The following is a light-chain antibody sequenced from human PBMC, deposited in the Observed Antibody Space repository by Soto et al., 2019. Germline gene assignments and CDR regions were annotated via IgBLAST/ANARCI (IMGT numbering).Light chain of an antibody. CDR2: DVS. J-gene: IGKJ1*01. Sequence: DVQMTQSPSTLSASVGDSVTITCRASQNIGTWLAWYQQKPGGAPRLLIYDVSNLESGVPSRFSGSGSGPEFTLTITSLQPEDFGIYYWQQYDSSRTFGQGTKVDLK. CDR3: QQYDSSRT. CDR1: QNIGTW. V-gene: IGKV1-5*01.